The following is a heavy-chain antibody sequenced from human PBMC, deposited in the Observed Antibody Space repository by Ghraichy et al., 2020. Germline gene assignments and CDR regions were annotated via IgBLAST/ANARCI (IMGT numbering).Heavy chain of an antibody. CDR3: VAFMARPI. J-gene: IGHJ3*02. D-gene: IGHD2-15*01. CDR2: IYHRGNT. CDR1: GVSISSSNW. Sequence: SETLSLTCNVSGVSISSSNWWGWVRQPPGKGLEWLGSIYHRGNTNYNSSLKSRVTISVDNSKNQFSLKVTSLTAADTAVYYCVAFMARPIWGPGTMVTVSS. V-gene: IGHV4-4*02.